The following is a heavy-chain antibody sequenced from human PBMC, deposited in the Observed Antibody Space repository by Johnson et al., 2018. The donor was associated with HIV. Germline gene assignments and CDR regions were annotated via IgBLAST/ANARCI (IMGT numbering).Heavy chain of an antibody. Sequence: VQLVESGGGVVQPGRSLRLSCADSGFTFSSYAIHWVRQAPGKGLEWVSRINSDGSSTSYADSVKGRFTISRDNSKNTLYLQMNSLRAEDTAVYYCARRQGITGTTGESDAFDIWGQGTMVTVSS. V-gene: IGHV3-74*02. D-gene: IGHD1-20*01. J-gene: IGHJ3*02. CDR2: INSDGSST. CDR3: ARRQGITGTTGESDAFDI. CDR1: GFTFSSYA.